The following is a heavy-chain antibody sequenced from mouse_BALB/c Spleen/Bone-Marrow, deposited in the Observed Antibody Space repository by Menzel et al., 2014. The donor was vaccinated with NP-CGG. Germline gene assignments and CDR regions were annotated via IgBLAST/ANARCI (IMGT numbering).Heavy chain of an antibody. CDR3: ARELTGPRFAY. Sequence: EVQLQQSGPGLVKPSQSLSLTCSVTGYSITSGYYWNLIRQFPGNKLEWMGYISYDGNNNYSPSLKNRISITRDTSKNQFFLKLNSVTIEDTATYYCARELTGPRFAYWGQGTLVTVSA. CDR2: ISYDGNN. D-gene: IGHD4-1*01. CDR1: GYSITSGYY. J-gene: IGHJ3*01. V-gene: IGHV3-6*02.